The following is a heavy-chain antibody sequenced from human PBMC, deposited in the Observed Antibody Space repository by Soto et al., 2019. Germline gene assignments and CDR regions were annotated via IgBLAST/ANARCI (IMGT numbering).Heavy chain of an antibody. D-gene: IGHD2-15*01. CDR2: ISYDGSNK. J-gene: IGHJ4*02. CDR1: GFTFSNYG. Sequence: GGSLRLSCAASGFTFSNYGIHWVRQAPGKGLEWVAVISYDGSNKYYADSVKGRFTISRDNSKNTLYLQMNSLRAEDTAAYYCVRDLHEPLATDALRVANWGQGTQVTASS. V-gene: IGHV3-30*03. CDR3: VRDLHEPLATDALRVAN.